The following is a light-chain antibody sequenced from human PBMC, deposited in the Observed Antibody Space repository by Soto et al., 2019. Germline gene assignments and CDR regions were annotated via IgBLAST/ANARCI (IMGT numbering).Light chain of an antibody. J-gene: IGKJ1*01. CDR1: QSISSY. CDR3: QQGYSTPWT. Sequence: DIQMTQSPSSLSASVGDRVTITCRASQSISSYLHWYQQRPGKAPKLLIYAASNLQSGVPTRFSASGSGTYFTLTLNSLQPEDFATYDGQQGYSTPWTFGQGTKVEIK. V-gene: IGKV1-39*01. CDR2: AAS.